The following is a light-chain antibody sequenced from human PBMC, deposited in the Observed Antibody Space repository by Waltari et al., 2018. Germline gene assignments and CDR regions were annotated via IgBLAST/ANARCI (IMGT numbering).Light chain of an antibody. Sequence: PGERATLSCRASQSLTPSNLAWYQQQPGQAPRLLIYGASSRAPGVPDRFSGGGSGTDSTLTISSLEPEDFAVYYCHQYGGPSCTFGQGTRLEIK. V-gene: IGKV3-20*01. CDR1: QSLTPSN. J-gene: IGKJ5*01. CDR2: GAS. CDR3: HQYGGPSCT.